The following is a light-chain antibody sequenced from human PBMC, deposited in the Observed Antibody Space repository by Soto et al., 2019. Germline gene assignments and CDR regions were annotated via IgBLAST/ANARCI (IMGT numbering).Light chain of an antibody. Sequence: DIQMTQSPSSLSASVGDRVTITCQASQDISNYLNWYQQKPGKAPKLLIYDASNLETGVPSRFSGSGSGTDFTFTISSLQPEDIATYYCQQYDNRPFTFGPGTKVDSK. V-gene: IGKV1-33*01. CDR2: DAS. J-gene: IGKJ3*01. CDR1: QDISNY. CDR3: QQYDNRPFT.